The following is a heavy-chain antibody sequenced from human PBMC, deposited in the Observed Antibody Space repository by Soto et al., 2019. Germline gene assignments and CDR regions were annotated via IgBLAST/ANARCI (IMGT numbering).Heavy chain of an antibody. CDR1: GFTFTSYA. Sequence: GGSLRLSCAASGFTFTSYAMGWVRQAPGKGLECVSVVSRGGSTHYADSVTGRFIVSRDNSKNTVSLQMNSLRADDTAVYYCAKRRGAGGHFDYWGQGALVTVSS. D-gene: IGHD2-15*01. CDR3: AKRRGAGGHFDY. V-gene: IGHV3-23*01. J-gene: IGHJ4*02. CDR2: VSRGGST.